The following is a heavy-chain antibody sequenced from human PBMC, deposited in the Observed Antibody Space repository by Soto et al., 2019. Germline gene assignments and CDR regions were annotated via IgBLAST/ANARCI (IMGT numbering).Heavy chain of an antibody. V-gene: IGHV1-69*01. CDR2: IIPIFGTA. Sequence: QVQLVQSGAEVQKPGSSVKVSCKASGGTFSSYAISWVRQAPGQGLEWMGGIIPIFGTANYAQKFQGRVTITADESTSTAYMELSSLRSEDTAVYYCATPSRQDIVVVPAATGAFDIWGQGTMVTVSS. D-gene: IGHD2-2*01. CDR1: GGTFSSYA. J-gene: IGHJ3*02. CDR3: ATPSRQDIVVVPAATGAFDI.